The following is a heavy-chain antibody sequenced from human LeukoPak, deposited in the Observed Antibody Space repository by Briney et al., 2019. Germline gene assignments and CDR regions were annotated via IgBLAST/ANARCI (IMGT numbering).Heavy chain of an antibody. CDR1: GFTFSSYA. V-gene: IGHV3-23*01. Sequence: PGGSLRLSCAASGFTFSSYAMSWVRQAPGKGLEWVSAISGSGGSTYYADSVKGRFTISRDNSKNTLYLQMNSLRAEDTAVYYCAADIPAIVVVPAASAYWGQGTLVTVSS. J-gene: IGHJ4*02. D-gene: IGHD2-2*01. CDR3: AADIPAIVVVPAASAY. CDR2: ISGSGGST.